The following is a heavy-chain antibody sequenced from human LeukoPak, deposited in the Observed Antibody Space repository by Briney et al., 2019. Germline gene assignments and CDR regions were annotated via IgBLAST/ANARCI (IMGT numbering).Heavy chain of an antibody. Sequence: ASVKVSCKASGYTFTGYYMHWVRQAPGQGLEWMGWINPNSGGTNYAQKFQGWVTMTRDTSISTAYMELSRLRSEDTAVYYCAGSSGGTAFDIWGQETMVTVSS. D-gene: IGHD1-1*01. J-gene: IGHJ3*02. CDR3: AGSSGGTAFDI. CDR2: INPNSGGT. V-gene: IGHV1-2*04. CDR1: GYTFTGYY.